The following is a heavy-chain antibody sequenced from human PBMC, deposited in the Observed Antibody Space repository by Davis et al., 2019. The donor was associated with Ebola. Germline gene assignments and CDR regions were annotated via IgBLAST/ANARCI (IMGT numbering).Heavy chain of an antibody. Sequence: ASVKVSCKASGYIFTGHFMHWVRQAPGQSLEWMGWINPRSGGTKYAQKFQGRVTMTRDTSISTAYMEVRSLRPDDTAVYYCAKLDGYFDDYVGYDYWGQGTLVSVSS. V-gene: IGHV1-2*02. CDR3: AKLDGYFDDYVGYDY. CDR1: GYIFTGHF. J-gene: IGHJ4*02. D-gene: IGHD4/OR15-4a*01. CDR2: INPRSGGT.